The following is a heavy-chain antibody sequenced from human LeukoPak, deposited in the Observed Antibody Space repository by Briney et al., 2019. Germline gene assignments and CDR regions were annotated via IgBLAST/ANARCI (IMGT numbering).Heavy chain of an antibody. Sequence: ASVKVSCKASGYTFTAYYMHWVRQAPGQGLEWMGWINPNSGDTNYAQKFQGRVTMTSDTSITTAYMELSRLRSDDTAVDYCARDYGDYPYNWFDPWGQGTLVTVSS. CDR2: INPNSGDT. V-gene: IGHV1-2*02. CDR1: GYTFTAYY. D-gene: IGHD4-17*01. CDR3: ARDYGDYPYNWFDP. J-gene: IGHJ5*02.